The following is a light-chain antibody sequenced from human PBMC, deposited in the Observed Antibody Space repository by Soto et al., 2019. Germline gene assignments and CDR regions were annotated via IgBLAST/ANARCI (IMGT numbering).Light chain of an antibody. Sequence: EIVLTQSPGPLSLSPGERATLSCRASQSVSSCYLAWYQQKPGQAPRLLIYGASSRATGIPDSFSSSGSGTDFTLTISSLEPEDFAVYYCHQYGSSPPITFGQGTRLEIK. CDR1: QSVSSCY. CDR2: GAS. V-gene: IGKV3-20*01. J-gene: IGKJ5*01. CDR3: HQYGSSPPIT.